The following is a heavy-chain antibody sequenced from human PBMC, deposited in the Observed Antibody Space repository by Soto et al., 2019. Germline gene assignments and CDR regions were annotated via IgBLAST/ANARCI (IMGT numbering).Heavy chain of an antibody. V-gene: IGHV4-59*08. CDR1: GGSISSYY. D-gene: IGHD2-8*01. Sequence: QVQLQESGPGLVKPSETLSLTCTVPGGSISSYYWSWIRQPPGKGLEWIGYIYYSGSTNYNPSLKSRVTISVDTSNNPFSLKLSSVTAADTAVYYCARTSRVYNWFDPWGQGTLVVVSS. CDR2: IYYSGST. J-gene: IGHJ5*02. CDR3: ARTSRVYNWFDP.